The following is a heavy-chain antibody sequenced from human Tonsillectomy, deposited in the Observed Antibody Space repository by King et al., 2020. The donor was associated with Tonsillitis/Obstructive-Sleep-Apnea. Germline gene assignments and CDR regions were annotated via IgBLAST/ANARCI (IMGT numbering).Heavy chain of an antibody. CDR3: ARDRLVVVPAATHYYYYYMDV. Sequence: VQLVESGGGVVQPGRSLRLSCAASGFTFSSYGMHWVRQAPGKGLEWVAVIWYDGSNKYYADSVKGRFTISRDNSKNTLYLQMNSLRAEDTAVYYCARDRLVVVPAATHYYYYYMDVWGKGTTVTVSS. CDR2: IWYDGSNK. D-gene: IGHD2-2*01. CDR1: GFTFSSYG. J-gene: IGHJ6*03. V-gene: IGHV3-33*01.